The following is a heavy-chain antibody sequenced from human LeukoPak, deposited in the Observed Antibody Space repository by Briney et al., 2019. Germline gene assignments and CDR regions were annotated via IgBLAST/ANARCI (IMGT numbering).Heavy chain of an antibody. D-gene: IGHD5-12*01. Sequence: GASVKLSCKASGYNFVGYYLHWVRQAPGQGLEWMAWIDPYTGNTHYAQKFQGRITVTRDTSLSTTYMELNWLTSDDTALYYCAREYSASEHWGQGTLVTVSS. CDR1: GYNFVGYY. CDR3: AREYSASEH. J-gene: IGHJ1*01. V-gene: IGHV1-2*02. CDR2: IDPYTGNT.